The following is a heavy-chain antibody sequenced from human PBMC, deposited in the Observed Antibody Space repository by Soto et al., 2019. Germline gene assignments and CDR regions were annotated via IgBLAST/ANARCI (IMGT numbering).Heavy chain of an antibody. J-gene: IGHJ6*02. V-gene: IGHV4-31*03. D-gene: IGHD2-21*02. Sequence: SETLSLTCTVSGGSISSGGYYWSWIRQHPGKGLEWIGYIYYSGSTYYDPSLKSRVTISVDTSKNQFSLKLSSVTAADTAVYYCARVCGGDCHYGMDVWGQGTTVTVSS. CDR2: IYYSGST. CDR3: ARVCGGDCHYGMDV. CDR1: GGSISSGGYY.